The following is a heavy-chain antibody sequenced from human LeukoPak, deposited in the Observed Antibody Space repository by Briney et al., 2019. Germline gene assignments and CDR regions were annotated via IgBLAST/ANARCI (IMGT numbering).Heavy chain of an antibody. CDR3: ARFLRGRFLGSSPPGY. Sequence: ASVKVSCKASGYTFTSYDINWVRQATGQGLEWMGWMNPNSGNTGYAQKFQGRVTMTRNTSISTAYMELSSLRSEDTAVYYCARFLRGRFLGSSPPGYGGQGTLVTVSA. CDR2: MNPNSGNT. J-gene: IGHJ4*02. CDR1: GYTFTSYD. D-gene: IGHD3-3*01. V-gene: IGHV1-8*01.